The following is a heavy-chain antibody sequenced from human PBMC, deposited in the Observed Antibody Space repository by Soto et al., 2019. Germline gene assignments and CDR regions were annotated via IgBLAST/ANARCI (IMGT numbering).Heavy chain of an antibody. CDR3: ARELGYSYGYYYYMDV. CDR2: IIPILGIA. D-gene: IGHD5-18*01. J-gene: IGHJ6*03. Sequence: SVKVSCKASGGTFSSYTISWVRQAPGQGLEWMGRIIPILGIANYAQKFQGRVTITADKSTSTAYMELSSLRSEDTAVYYCARELGYSYGYYYYMDVWGKGTTVTVSS. CDR1: GGTFSSYT. V-gene: IGHV1-69*04.